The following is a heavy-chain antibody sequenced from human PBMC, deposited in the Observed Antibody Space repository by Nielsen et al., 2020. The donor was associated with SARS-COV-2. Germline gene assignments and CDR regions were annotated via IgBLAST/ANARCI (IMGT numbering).Heavy chain of an antibody. J-gene: IGHJ6*02. CDR2: INTNNGNP. CDR3: ASRPPFYCSSTSCEYYYYGMDV. D-gene: IGHD2-2*01. V-gene: IGHV7-4-1*02. Sequence: ASVKVSCKASGYSFTSYGINWMRQAPGQGLKWMGWINTNNGNPTYAQDFTGRFVFSLDTSVSTAYLQISSLKAEDTAVYYCASRPPFYCSSTSCEYYYYGMDVWGQGTTVTVSS. CDR1: GYSFTSYG.